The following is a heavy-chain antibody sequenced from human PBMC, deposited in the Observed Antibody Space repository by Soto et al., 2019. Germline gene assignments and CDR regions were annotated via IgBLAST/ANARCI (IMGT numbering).Heavy chain of an antibody. V-gene: IGHV3-23*01. Sequence: EVQLLESGGGLVQPGGSLRLSCAASGFTFNRFAMTWVRQAPGKGLEWVSTIGASGDNTFYADSVKGRFTISRDNSGDTLFLQMNRLRAEDTALYYCAKLGYCSGGTCYLDYYNGLDVWCQGTTVTVSS. D-gene: IGHD2-15*01. CDR1: GFTFNRFA. CDR3: AKLGYCSGGTCYLDYYNGLDV. J-gene: IGHJ6*02. CDR2: IGASGDNT.